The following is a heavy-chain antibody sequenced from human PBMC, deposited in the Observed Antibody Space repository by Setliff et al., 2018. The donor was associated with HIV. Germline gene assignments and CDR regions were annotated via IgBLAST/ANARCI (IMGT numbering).Heavy chain of an antibody. CDR3: TRDKGYAFDI. CDR2: ISGSGDIT. CDR1: GFTFSSYS. J-gene: IGHJ3*02. Sequence: GGSLRLSCAASGFTFSSYSMNWVRQAPGKGLEWVSVISGSGDITYYRESVKGRFTVSRDNSNNTLYLQMNSLRAEDTAVYYCTRDKGYAFDIWGQGTMVTVSS. D-gene: IGHD5-18*01. V-gene: IGHV3-23*01.